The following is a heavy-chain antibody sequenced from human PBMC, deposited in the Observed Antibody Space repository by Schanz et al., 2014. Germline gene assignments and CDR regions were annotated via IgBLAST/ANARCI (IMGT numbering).Heavy chain of an antibody. J-gene: IGHJ4*02. CDR2: ISAYNGNT. V-gene: IGHV1-18*01. D-gene: IGHD3-3*01. Sequence: QVHLVQSGAEVKKPGASVKVSCKASGYTFTSYDINWVRQATGQGLEWMGWISAYNGNTKYPQKLQGRVTMTTDTSTSTAYMELRSLRSDDTAVYYCARSAGRDFWSGYYTRFDYWGQGTLVTVAS. CDR1: GYTFTSYD. CDR3: ARSAGRDFWSGYYTRFDY.